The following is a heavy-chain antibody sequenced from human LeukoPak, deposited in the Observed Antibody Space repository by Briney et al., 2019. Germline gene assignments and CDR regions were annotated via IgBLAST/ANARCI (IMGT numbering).Heavy chain of an antibody. CDR2: VSGSGNLI. V-gene: IGHV3-23*01. CDR1: GFTFNTYA. D-gene: IGHD3-22*01. J-gene: IGHJ4*02. Sequence: GGSLRLSCAASGFTFNTYAMSWVRQAPGKGLEWVSAVSGSGNLIYYADSVKGWFTISRDNSKSTLYLQMNSLRAEDTAVYYCAKELRGSYYDSSGNLDYWGQGTLVTVSS. CDR3: AKELRGSYYDSSGNLDY.